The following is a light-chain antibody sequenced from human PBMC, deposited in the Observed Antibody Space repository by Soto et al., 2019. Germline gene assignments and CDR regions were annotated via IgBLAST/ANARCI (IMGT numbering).Light chain of an antibody. Sequence: ILLTQSPSSLSASVGYRVTITCRASQGIDTSLAWYQQKPGKAPKLLIYAASNFQSGVPSRFSGSGSGTHFTLTISSLQPEDFATYYCQQLHGYPITFGQGTRLEI. CDR3: QQLHGYPIT. J-gene: IGKJ5*01. CDR2: AAS. V-gene: IGKV1-9*01. CDR1: QGIDTS.